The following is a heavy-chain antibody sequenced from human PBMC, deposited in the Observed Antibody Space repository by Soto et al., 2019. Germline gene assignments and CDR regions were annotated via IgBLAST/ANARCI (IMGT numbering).Heavy chain of an antibody. V-gene: IGHV1-69*06. CDR2: IIPIFGTA. J-gene: IGHJ6*02. D-gene: IGHD3-10*01. CDR1: GGTFSSYA. CDR3: ATPLLRFGELLPKSYYYGMDA. Sequence: SVKVSCKASGGTFSSYAISWVRQAPGQGLEWMGGIIPIFGTANYAQKFQGRVTITADKSTSTAYMELSSLRSEDTAVYYCATPLLRFGELLPKSYYYGMDAWGQGTTVT.